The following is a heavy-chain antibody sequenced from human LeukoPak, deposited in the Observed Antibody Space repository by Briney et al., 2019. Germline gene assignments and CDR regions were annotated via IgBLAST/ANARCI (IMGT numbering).Heavy chain of an antibody. Sequence: SETLSLTCAVSGYSISSGYYWGWIRQPPGKGLEWIGSVYHSGSTYYNPSLKSRVTISVDTSKNQFSLKLSSVTAADTAVYYCASPYYDILTGYYNGYYYGMDVWGQGTTVTVSS. J-gene: IGHJ6*02. CDR1: GYSISSGYY. V-gene: IGHV4-38-2*01. CDR3: ASPYYDILTGYYNGYYYGMDV. CDR2: VYHSGST. D-gene: IGHD3-9*01.